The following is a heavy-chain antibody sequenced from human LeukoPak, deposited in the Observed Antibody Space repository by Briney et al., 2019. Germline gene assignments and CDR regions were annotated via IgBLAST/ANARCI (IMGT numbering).Heavy chain of an antibody. CDR2: IDPNSGGA. Sequence: ASVKVSCKASGYTFTGNYIHWVRQVPGQGLEWMGWIDPNSGGADYAQKFQGRVTMTRDTSINTVYMELSSLRFDGTAVYYCAREILDWGQGTLVTVSS. V-gene: IGHV1-2*02. CDR1: GYTFTGNY. CDR3: AREILD. J-gene: IGHJ4*02.